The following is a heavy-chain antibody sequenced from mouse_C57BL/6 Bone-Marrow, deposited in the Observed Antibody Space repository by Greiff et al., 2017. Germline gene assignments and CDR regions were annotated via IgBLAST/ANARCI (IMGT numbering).Heavy chain of an antibody. J-gene: IGHJ3*01. CDR2: IDPETGGT. CDR1: GYTFTDYE. Sequence: VQLQQSGAELVRPGASVTLSCKASGYTFTDYEMHWVKQTPVHGLEWIGAIDPETGGTAYNQKFKGKAILTADKSSSTAYMELRSLTSEDSAVYYCTGGGYSWFAYWGQGTLVTVSA. CDR3: TGGGYSWFAY. V-gene: IGHV1-15*01.